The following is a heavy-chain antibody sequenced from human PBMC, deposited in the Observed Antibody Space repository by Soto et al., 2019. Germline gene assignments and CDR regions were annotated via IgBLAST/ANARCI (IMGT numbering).Heavy chain of an antibody. D-gene: IGHD6-13*01. J-gene: IGHJ6*02. CDR1: GFTFSDYY. V-gene: IGHV3-11*01. CDR3: ARDAAPRIAAAGTPYYYYYGMDV. CDR2: ISSSGSTI. Sequence: SLRLSCAASGFTFSDYYMSWIRQAPGKGLEWVSYISSSGSTIYYADSVKGRFTISRDNAKNSLYLQMNSLRAEDTAVYYCARDAAPRIAAAGTPYYYYYGMDVWGQGTTVTVSS.